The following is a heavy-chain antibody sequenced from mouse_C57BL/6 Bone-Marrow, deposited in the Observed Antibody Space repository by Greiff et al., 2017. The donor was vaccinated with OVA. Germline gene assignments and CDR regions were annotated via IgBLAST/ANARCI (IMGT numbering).Heavy chain of an antibody. CDR3: ARETGTVLDY. D-gene: IGHD4-1*01. CDR1: GFTFSDYY. J-gene: IGHJ2*01. CDR2: INYDGSST. V-gene: IGHV5-16*01. Sequence: EVKVVESEGGLVQPGSSMKLSCTASGFTFSDYYMAWVRQVPEKGLEWVANINYDGSSTYYLDSLKSRFIISRDNAKNILYLQMSSLKSEDTATYYCARETGTVLDYWGQGTTLTVSS.